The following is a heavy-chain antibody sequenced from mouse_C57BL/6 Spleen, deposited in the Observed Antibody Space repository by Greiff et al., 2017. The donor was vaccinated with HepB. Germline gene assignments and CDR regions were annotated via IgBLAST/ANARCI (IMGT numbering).Heavy chain of an antibody. J-gene: IGHJ2*01. CDR1: GYTFTSYG. CDR3: ASLTPITTCFDY. D-gene: IGHD1-1*01. CDR2: IYPRSGNT. V-gene: IGHV1-81*01. Sequence: QVQLKQSGAELARPGASVKLSCKASGYTFTSYGISWVKQRTGQGLEWIGEIYPRSGNTYYNEKFKGKATLTADKSSSTAYMELRSLTSEDAAVYFCASLTPITTCFDYWGQGTTLTVSS.